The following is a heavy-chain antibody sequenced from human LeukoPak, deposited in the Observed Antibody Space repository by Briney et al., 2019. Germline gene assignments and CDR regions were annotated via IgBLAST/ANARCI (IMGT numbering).Heavy chain of an antibody. CDR1: GGSFSGYY. V-gene: IGHV4-34*01. CDR3: ARHKWGWKDAFDI. CDR2: INHSGST. Sequence: SETLSLTCAVYGGSFSGYYWSWIRQPPGKGLEWIGEINHSGSTNYNPSLKSRVTISVDTSKNQFSLKLSSVTAADTAVYYCARHKWGWKDAFDIWGQGTMVTVSS. D-gene: IGHD7-27*01. J-gene: IGHJ3*02.